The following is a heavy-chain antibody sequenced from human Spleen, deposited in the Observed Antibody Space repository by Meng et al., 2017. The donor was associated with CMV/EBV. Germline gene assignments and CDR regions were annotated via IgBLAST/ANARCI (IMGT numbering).Heavy chain of an antibody. Sequence: GESLKISCAASGFTFSSYAMHWVRQAPGKGLEWVAVISYDGSNKYYADSVKGRFTISRDNSKNTLYLQMNGLRAEDTAVYYCARDWMSYYFDYWGQGTLVTVSS. CDR2: ISYDGSNK. V-gene: IGHV3-30*04. CDR1: GFTFSSYA. J-gene: IGHJ4*02. D-gene: IGHD2-2*03. CDR3: ARDWMSYYFDY.